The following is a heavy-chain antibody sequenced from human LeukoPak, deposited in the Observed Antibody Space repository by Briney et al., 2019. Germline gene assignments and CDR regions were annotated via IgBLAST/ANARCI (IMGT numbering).Heavy chain of an antibody. CDR2: ISGSGGST. CDR3: AKALALGYCSSTSCYTYYYGMDV. D-gene: IGHD2-2*02. CDR1: GFTFSSYA. J-gene: IGHJ6*02. Sequence: GGSLRLSYAASGFTFSSYAMSWVRQAPGKGLEWVSAISGSGGSTYYADSVKGRFTISRDNSKNTLYLQMNSLRAEDTAVYYCAKALALGYCSSTSCYTYYYGMDVWGQGTTVTVSS. V-gene: IGHV3-23*01.